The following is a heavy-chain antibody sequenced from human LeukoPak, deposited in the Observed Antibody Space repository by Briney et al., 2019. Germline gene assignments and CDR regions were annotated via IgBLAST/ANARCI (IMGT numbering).Heavy chain of an antibody. CDR2: ISVSSTYI. CDR3: ARPLDSSNNYFDY. CDR1: GFTFSSYS. V-gene: IGHV3-21*01. J-gene: IGHJ4*02. Sequence: GGSLRLSCAASGFTFSSYSMNWVRQAPGRGLEWVSSISVSSTYIHYADSIKGRFTISRDNAKNSLYLQMNSLRAEDTAVYYCARPLDSSNNYFDYWGQGTLVTVSA. D-gene: IGHD6-13*01.